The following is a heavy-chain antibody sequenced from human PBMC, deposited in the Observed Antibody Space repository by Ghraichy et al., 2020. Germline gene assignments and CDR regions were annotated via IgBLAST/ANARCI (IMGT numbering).Heavy chain of an antibody. CDR1: GFTFSNAW. J-gene: IGHJ6*02. D-gene: IGHD3-16*02. V-gene: IGHV3-15*01. CDR3: TTDFSPPPDYVWGSDRGYYYYGMDV. Sequence: GESLNISCAASGFTFSNAWMSWVRQAPGKGLEWVGRIKSKTDGGTTDYAAPVKGRFTISRDDSKTTLYLQMNSLKTEDTAVYYCTTDFSPPPDYVWGSDRGYYYYGMDVWGQGTTVTVSS. CDR2: IKSKTDGGTT.